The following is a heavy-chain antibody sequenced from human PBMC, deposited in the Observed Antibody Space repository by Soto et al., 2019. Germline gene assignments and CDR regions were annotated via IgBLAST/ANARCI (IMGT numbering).Heavy chain of an antibody. CDR2: ISYDGSNK. J-gene: IGHJ6*02. V-gene: IGHV3-30*18. Sequence: GGSLRLSCAASGFTFSSYGMHWVRQAPGKGLEWVAVISYDGSNKYYADSVKGRFTISRDNSKNTLYLQMNSLRAEDTAVYYCAKPYSGSYSPYYYYYGMDVWGQGTTVTVSS. CDR3: AKPYSGSYSPYYYYYGMDV. CDR1: GFTFSSYG. D-gene: IGHD1-26*01.